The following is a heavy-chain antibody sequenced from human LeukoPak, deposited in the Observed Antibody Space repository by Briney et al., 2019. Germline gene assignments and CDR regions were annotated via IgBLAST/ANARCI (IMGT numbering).Heavy chain of an antibody. CDR3: AKAGGLSGTYYFDY. Sequence: GGSLRLSCAASGFTFRSYSMSWVRQAPGKGLEWVSSISDDSNYIYYADSVEGRFTISRDNSKNTLYLQMNSLRAEDTAVYYCAKAGGLSGTYYFDYWGQGTLVTVSS. J-gene: IGHJ4*02. V-gene: IGHV3-21*04. D-gene: IGHD1-1*01. CDR1: GFTFRSYS. CDR2: ISDDSNYI.